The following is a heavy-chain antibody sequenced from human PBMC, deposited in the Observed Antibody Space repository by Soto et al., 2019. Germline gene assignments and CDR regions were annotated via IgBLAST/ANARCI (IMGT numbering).Heavy chain of an antibody. D-gene: IGHD6-13*01. J-gene: IGHJ6*02. CDR2: IYYSGST. Sequence: QLQLQESGPGLVKPSETLSLTCTVSGGSISSSSYYWGWIRQPPGKGLEWIGSIYYSGSTYYNPSLKSRVTISVDTSKYQFSLKLSSVTAADTAVYYCARPARNGAAAAGTSGDYYGMDVWGQGTTVTVSS. V-gene: IGHV4-39*01. CDR1: GGSISSSSYY. CDR3: ARPARNGAAAAGTSGDYYGMDV.